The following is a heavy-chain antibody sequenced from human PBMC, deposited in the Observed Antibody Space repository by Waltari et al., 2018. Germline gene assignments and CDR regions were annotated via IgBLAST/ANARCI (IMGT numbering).Heavy chain of an antibody. CDR1: GFTFSTYW. D-gene: IGHD1-26*01. J-gene: IGHJ4*02. V-gene: IGHV3-74*01. CDR2: IDTHGSRT. CDR3: ARDLGGSGSD. Sequence: EVQLVESGGGLIQPGGSRRLSCAASGFTFSTYWMPWVRQVPGKGLVWVSRIDTHGSRTDYADSVKGRFTISRDNAKNTLYLQMNSLRVEDTALYYCARDLGGSGSDWGQGTLVTVSS.